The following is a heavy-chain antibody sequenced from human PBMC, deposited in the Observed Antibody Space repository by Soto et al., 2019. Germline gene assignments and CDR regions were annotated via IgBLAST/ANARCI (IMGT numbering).Heavy chain of an antibody. CDR3: ARVLEAGFPFGNWFDP. D-gene: IGHD3-16*01. Sequence: QVQLQESGPGLVKPSQTLSLTCTVSGGSISSGGYYWSWIRQHPGKGLEWIGYIYYSGSTYYNPSLKSRVTISVDTSKNQFSLKLSSVTAADPAVYYCARVLEAGFPFGNWFDPWGQGTLVTVSS. J-gene: IGHJ5*02. CDR1: GGSISSGGYY. V-gene: IGHV4-31*03. CDR2: IYYSGST.